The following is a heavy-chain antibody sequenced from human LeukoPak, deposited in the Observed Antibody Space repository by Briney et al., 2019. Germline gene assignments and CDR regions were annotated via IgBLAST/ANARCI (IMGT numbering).Heavy chain of an antibody. CDR3: VRDKLWFGEAG. J-gene: IGHJ4*02. CDR2: INSDGSNT. V-gene: IGHV3-74*01. D-gene: IGHD3-10*01. Sequence: GGSLRLSCAGSGFTFSDYWMHWVRQAPGKGLVWVSHINSDGSNTNYADSMKGRFTISRDNAENTLYLEMNSLRPEDTAVYFCVRDKLWFGEAGWGQGTLVTVSS. CDR1: GFTFSDYW.